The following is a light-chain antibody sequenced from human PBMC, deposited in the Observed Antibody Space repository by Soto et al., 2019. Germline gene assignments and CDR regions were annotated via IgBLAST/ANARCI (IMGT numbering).Light chain of an antibody. CDR2: DAS. CDR1: QSVSSY. V-gene: IGKV3-11*01. Sequence: EIVLTQSPATLSLSPGERATLSCRASQSVSSYLAWYQQKPGQAPRLLIYDASNRATGIPARFSGSGSGTDFTLTISSLEPEYVAVYYCQHRSNWLGTFGQGTKVEIK. CDR3: QHRSNWLGT. J-gene: IGKJ1*01.